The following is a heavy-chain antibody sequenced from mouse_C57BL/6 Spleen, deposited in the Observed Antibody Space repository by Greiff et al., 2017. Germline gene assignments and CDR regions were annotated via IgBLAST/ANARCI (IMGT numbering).Heavy chain of an antibody. D-gene: IGHD1-1*01. CDR2: IDPSDSYT. CDR3: ARCPYYYGSSHWYFDV. V-gene: IGHV1-59*01. Sequence: QVQLKQPGAELVRPGTSVKLSCKASGYTFTSYWMHWVKQRPGQGLEWIGVIDPSDSYTNYNQKFKGKATLTVDTSSSTAYMQLSSLTSEDSAVYYCARCPYYYGSSHWYFDVWGTGTTVTVSS. J-gene: IGHJ1*03. CDR1: GYTFTSYW.